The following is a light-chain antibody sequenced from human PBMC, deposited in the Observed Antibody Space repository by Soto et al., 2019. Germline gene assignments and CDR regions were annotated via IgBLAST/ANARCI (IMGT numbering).Light chain of an antibody. J-gene: IGLJ2*01. Sequence: QSALTQPPSASGSPGQSVTISCTGTSSDVGGYNYVSWYQQHPGKAPKLMIYEVSKRPSGVPDRFSGSKSGNTASLTVSGLPAEDYADYYCSSYSGSNNFVVFGGGTKVTVL. CDR1: SSDVGGYNY. CDR3: SSYSGSNNFVV. CDR2: EVS. V-gene: IGLV2-8*01.